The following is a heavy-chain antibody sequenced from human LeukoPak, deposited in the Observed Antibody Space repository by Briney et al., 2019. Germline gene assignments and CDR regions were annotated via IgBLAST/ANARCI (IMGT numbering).Heavy chain of an antibody. Sequence: SETLSLTCAVYGGSFSGYYCSWIRQPPGKGLEWIGEINHSGSTNYNPSLKSRVTISVDTSKNQFSLKLSSVTAADTAVYYCARDIRGYGSGSYPTYYFDYWGQGTLVTVSS. J-gene: IGHJ4*02. CDR1: GGSFSGYY. D-gene: IGHD3-10*01. CDR2: INHSGST. V-gene: IGHV4-34*01. CDR3: ARDIRGYGSGSYPTYYFDY.